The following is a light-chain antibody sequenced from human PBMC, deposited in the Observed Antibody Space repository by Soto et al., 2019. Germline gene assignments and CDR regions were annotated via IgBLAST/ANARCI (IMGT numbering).Light chain of an antibody. CDR2: DVS. CDR3: SSYTRDSTYV. Sequence: QSALTQPPSASGSPGQSVAISCTGTSSDVGGYNYVSWYQQHPGKAPKLMIYDVSNRPSGVSNRFSGSKSGNTASLTISGLQAEDEADYYCSSYTRDSTYVFGTGTKLTVL. V-gene: IGLV2-14*01. CDR1: SSDVGGYNY. J-gene: IGLJ1*01.